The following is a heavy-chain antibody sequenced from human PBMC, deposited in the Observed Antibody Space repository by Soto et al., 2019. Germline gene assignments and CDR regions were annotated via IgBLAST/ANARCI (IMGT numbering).Heavy chain of an antibody. CDR3: ARAPRGGCSSTSCYYWFDP. V-gene: IGHV1-69*06. Sequence: ASVKVSCKASGGTFSSYAISWVRQAPGQGLEWMGGIIPIFGTANYAQKFQGRVTITADKSTSTAYMELSSLRSEDTAVYYCARAPRGGCSSTSCYYWFDPWDQGTLVTVSS. CDR1: GGTFSSYA. D-gene: IGHD2-2*01. CDR2: IIPIFGTA. J-gene: IGHJ5*02.